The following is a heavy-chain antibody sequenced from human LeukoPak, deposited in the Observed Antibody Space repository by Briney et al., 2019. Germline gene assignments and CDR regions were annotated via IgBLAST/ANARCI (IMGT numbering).Heavy chain of an antibody. J-gene: IGHJ4*02. CDR3: ATQPAPDTS. V-gene: IGHV1-69*04. CDR1: GGSFSSYA. Sequence: GASVRVSCKASGGSFSSYAISWVRQAPGQGLEWMGRIIPILGIANYAQKFQGRVTITADKSTSTAYMELSSLRSEDTAVYYCATQPAPDTSWGQGTLVTVSS. CDR2: IIPILGIA. D-gene: IGHD5-18*01.